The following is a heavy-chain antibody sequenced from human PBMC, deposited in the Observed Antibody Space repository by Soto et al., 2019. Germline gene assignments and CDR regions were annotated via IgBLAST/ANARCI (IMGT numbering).Heavy chain of an antibody. CDR3: ARGPRNWAVGY. J-gene: IGHJ4*02. CDR2: MNPNNGNT. CDR1: GYTFTSYY. Sequence: ASVKVSCKASGYTFTSYYMHWVRQAPGQGLEWMGWMNPNNGNTAYAQKFQGRVTMTRDTSKSTAFMELSSLTSEDTAVYYCARGPRNWAVGYWGQGTLVTVSS. V-gene: IGHV1-8*02. D-gene: IGHD7-27*01.